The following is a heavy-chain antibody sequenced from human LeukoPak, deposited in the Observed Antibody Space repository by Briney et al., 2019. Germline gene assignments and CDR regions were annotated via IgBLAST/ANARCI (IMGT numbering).Heavy chain of an antibody. D-gene: IGHD3-22*01. Sequence: PGGSLRLSCAASGFTFSSYGMHWVRQAPGKGLEWVAVISYDGSNKYYADSVKGRFTISRDNSKNTLYLQMNSLRAEDTAVYYCAKDRYRSSGYFTALDYWGQGTLVTVSS. V-gene: IGHV3-30*18. CDR3: AKDRYRSSGYFTALDY. CDR2: ISYDGSNK. CDR1: GFTFSSYG. J-gene: IGHJ4*02.